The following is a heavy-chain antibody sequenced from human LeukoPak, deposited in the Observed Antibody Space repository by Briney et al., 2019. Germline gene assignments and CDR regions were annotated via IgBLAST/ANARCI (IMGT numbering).Heavy chain of an antibody. D-gene: IGHD3-22*01. CDR2: INHSGST. J-gene: IGHJ4*02. V-gene: IGHV4-39*07. Sequence: PSETLSLTCTVSGGTISSSSYYWSWIRQPPGKGLEWIGEINHSGSTNYNPSLKSRVTISVDTSKNQFSLKLSSVTAADTAVYYCARVSYDSSGYSPFDYWGQGTLVTLSS. CDR3: ARVSYDSSGYSPFDY. CDR1: GGTISSSSYY.